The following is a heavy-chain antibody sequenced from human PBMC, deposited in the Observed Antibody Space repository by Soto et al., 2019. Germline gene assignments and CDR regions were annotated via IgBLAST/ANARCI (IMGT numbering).Heavy chain of an antibody. J-gene: IGHJ3*02. CDR1: GFTFSSYA. CDR3: ARGGYYDFWSGYYANAFDI. D-gene: IGHD3-3*01. Sequence: PGGSLRLSCAASGFTFSSYAMSWVRQAPGKXLEWVSAISGSGGSTYYADSVKGRFTISRDNSKNTLYLQMNSLRAEDTAVYYCARGGYYDFWSGYYANAFDIWGQGTMVTVSS. CDR2: ISGSGGST. V-gene: IGHV3-23*01.